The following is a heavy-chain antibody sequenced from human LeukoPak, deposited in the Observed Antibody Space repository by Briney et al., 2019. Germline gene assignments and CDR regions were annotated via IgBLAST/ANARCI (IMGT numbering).Heavy chain of an antibody. CDR3: ARVGSGWYAAMGV. CDR2: IKQDGSEE. D-gene: IGHD6-19*01. Sequence: GGSLRLSCAASGFTFSSYEMTWVRQAPGKGLEWVANIKQDGSEEKYVDSVKGRFTISRDNAKNSLYLQMNSLRAGDTAVYYCARVGSGWYAAMGVWGQGTTVTVSS. CDR1: GFTFSSYE. V-gene: IGHV3-7*05. J-gene: IGHJ6*02.